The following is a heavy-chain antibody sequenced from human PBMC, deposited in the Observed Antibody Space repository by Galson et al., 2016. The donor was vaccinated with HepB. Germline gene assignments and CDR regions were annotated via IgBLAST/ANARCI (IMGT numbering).Heavy chain of an antibody. D-gene: IGHD3-10*01. CDR3: ASGLEGSDI. J-gene: IGHJ3*02. Sequence: SLRLSCAGSGITFSNYEMIWVHQAPGKGLEWITYISSSGSTKYYADSVKGRFTVSRDNVKHSLSLQMNSLRAEDTAVYYCASGLEGSDIWGQGTLVTVSS. V-gene: IGHV3-48*03. CDR1: GITFSNYE. CDR2: ISSSGSTK.